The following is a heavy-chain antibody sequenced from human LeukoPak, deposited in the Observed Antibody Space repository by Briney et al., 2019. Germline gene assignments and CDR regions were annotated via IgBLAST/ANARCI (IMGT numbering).Heavy chain of an antibody. CDR3: ARERVGGYCSGGSCYSYGYFDY. Sequence: PSETLSLTCTVSGGSISSYYWSWIRQPPGKGLEWIGYIYYSGSTNYNPSLKSRVTISVDTSKNQFSLKLSSVTAADTAVYYCARERVGGYCSGGSCYSYGYFDYWGQGTLVTVSS. CDR2: IYYSGST. D-gene: IGHD2-15*01. J-gene: IGHJ4*02. V-gene: IGHV4-59*01. CDR1: GGSISSYY.